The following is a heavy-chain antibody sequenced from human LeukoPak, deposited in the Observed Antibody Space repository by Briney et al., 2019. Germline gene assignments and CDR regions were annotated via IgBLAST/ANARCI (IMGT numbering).Heavy chain of an antibody. CDR1: GYTLTELS. V-gene: IGHV1-24*01. J-gene: IGHJ4*02. CDR2: FDPEDGET. D-gene: IGHD5-12*01. Sequence: GASVKVSCEVSGYTLTELSMHWVRQAPGKGLEWMGGFDPEDGETIYAQKFQGRVTMTEDTSTDTAYMELSSLRSEDTAVYYCARVERYSGYDIFDYWGQGTLVTVSS. CDR3: ARVERYSGYDIFDY.